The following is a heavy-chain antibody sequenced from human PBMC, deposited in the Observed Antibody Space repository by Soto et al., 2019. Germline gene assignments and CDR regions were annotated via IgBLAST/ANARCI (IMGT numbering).Heavy chain of an antibody. Sequence: SETLSLTCTVSGGSVSSGSYYWSWIRQPPGKGLEWIGYIYYSGSTNYNPSLKSRVTISVDTSKNQFSLKLSSVTAADTAVYYCARLTGPTQYYYHYGMDVWGQGTTVTVSS. J-gene: IGHJ6*02. CDR3: ARLTGPTQYYYHYGMDV. D-gene: IGHD1-1*01. V-gene: IGHV4-61*01. CDR1: GGSVSSGSYY. CDR2: IYYSGST.